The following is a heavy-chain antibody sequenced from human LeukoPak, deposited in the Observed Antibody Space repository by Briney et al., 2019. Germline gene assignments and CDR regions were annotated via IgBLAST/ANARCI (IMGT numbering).Heavy chain of an antibody. D-gene: IGHD4-17*01. CDR1: GFTFSSYS. Sequence: PGGSLRLSCAASGFTFSSYSMNWVRQAPGKGLEWVSSISSSSSHIYYADSVKGRFTISRDNAKNSLYLQMNSLRAEDTAVYHCARDSYGDYPNWFDPWGQGTLVTVSS. V-gene: IGHV3-21*01. CDR3: ARDSYGDYPNWFDP. CDR2: ISSSSSHI. J-gene: IGHJ5*02.